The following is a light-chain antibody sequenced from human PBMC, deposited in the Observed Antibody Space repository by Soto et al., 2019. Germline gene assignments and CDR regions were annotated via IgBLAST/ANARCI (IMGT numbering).Light chain of an antibody. CDR2: DSS. CDR3: QQSSEWTQLT. Sequence: EIVLTQSPATLSLFPGERATLSCRASQSVRRYLAWYQQKPGQAPRLLIFDSSNRATGIPARFSGSGSGTDFTLTISSLEPEDFAVYYCQQSSEWTQLTFGGGTKVEIK. V-gene: IGKV3-11*01. CDR1: QSVRRY. J-gene: IGKJ4*01.